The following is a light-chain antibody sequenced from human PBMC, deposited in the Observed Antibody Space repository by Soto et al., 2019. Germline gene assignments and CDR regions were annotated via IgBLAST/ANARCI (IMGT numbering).Light chain of an antibody. CDR1: ETVRTR. V-gene: IGKV1-5*01. CDR3: QQYNNCPRT. CDR2: DAS. J-gene: IGKJ1*01. Sequence: ASETVRTRLAWYQLKKGKAPNFLIYDASTMESGIPARFSGSGSGTEFTFTISNLQPDEFAAYYCQQYNNCPRTFGQGTKE.